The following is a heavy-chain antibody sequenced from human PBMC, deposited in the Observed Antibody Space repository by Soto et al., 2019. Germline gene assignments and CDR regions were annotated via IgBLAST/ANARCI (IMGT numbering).Heavy chain of an antibody. J-gene: IGHJ4*02. V-gene: IGHV1-69*01. CDR2: IIPIFGTA. CDR3: AVGGDSSGYYRWYFDY. D-gene: IGHD3-22*01. CDR1: GGTFSSYA. Sequence: QVQLVQSGAEVKKPGSSVKVSWKASGGTFSSYAISWVRQAPGQGLEWMGGIIPIFGTANYAQKFQGRVTITADESTSTAYMELSSLRSEDTAVYYCAVGGDSSGYYRWYFDYWGQGTLVTVSS.